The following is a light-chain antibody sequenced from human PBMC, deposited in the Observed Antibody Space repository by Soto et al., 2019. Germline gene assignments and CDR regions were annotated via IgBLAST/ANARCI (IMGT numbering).Light chain of an antibody. V-gene: IGLV2-14*01. J-gene: IGLJ1*01. CDR1: SNDVGGYNY. CDR2: EVS. Sequence: QCVLTQPASVSGSPGQSITISCTGTSNDVGGYNYVSWYQQHPGKAPKLIIYEVSNRPTGVSNRFSGSKSGHTASLTIPGLQSEDEADYFCTSYTSSSTLDVFGTGTQLTVL. CDR3: TSYTSSSTLDV.